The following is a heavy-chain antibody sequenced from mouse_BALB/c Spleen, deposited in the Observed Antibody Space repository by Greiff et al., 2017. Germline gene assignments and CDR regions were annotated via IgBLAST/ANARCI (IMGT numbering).Heavy chain of an antibody. CDR1: GFNIKDTY. V-gene: IGHV14-3*02. CDR3: ASGSWYAMDY. CDR2: IDPANGNT. D-gene: IGHD6-1*01. J-gene: IGHJ4*01. Sequence: VQLKESGAELVKPGASVKLSCTASGFNIKDTYMHWVKQRPEQGLEWIGRIDPANGNTKYDPKFQGKATITADTSSNTAYLQLSSLTSEDTAVYYCASGSWYAMDYWGQGTSVTVSS.